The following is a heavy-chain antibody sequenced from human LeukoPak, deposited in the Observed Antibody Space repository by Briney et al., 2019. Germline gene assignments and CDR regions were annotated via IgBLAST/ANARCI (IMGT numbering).Heavy chain of an antibody. CDR3: ARETAAGTVDY. J-gene: IGHJ4*02. CDR2: IYYSGST. V-gene: IGHV4-59*01. CDR1: GGSISSYY. D-gene: IGHD6-13*01. Sequence: SETLSLTYTVSGGSISSYYWSWIRQPPGKGLEWIGYIYYSGSTNYNPSLKSRVTISVDTSKNQFSLKLSSVTAADTAVYYCARETAAGTVDYWGQGTLVTVSS.